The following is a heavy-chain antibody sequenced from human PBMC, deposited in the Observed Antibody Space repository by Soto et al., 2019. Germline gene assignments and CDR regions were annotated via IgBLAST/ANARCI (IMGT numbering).Heavy chain of an antibody. D-gene: IGHD3-16*02. CDR2: IKQDGSEK. Sequence: GGSLRLSCAASGFTFSSYWMSWVRQAPGKGLEWVANIKQDGSEKYYVDSVKGRFTISRDNAKNSLYLQMNSLRAEDTAVYYCARWSWGELSLYLDAFDIWGQGTMVTVSS. V-gene: IGHV3-7*01. CDR1: GFTFSSYW. J-gene: IGHJ3*02. CDR3: ARWSWGELSLYLDAFDI.